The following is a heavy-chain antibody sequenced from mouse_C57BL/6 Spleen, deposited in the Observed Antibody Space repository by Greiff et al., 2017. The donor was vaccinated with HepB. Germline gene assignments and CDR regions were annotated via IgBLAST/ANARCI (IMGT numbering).Heavy chain of an antibody. CDR1: GYTFTSYW. CDR3: ARVYYDLYAMDY. V-gene: IGHV1-50*01. Sequence: QVQLQQPGAELVKPGASVKLSCKASGYTFTSYWMQWVKQRPGQGLEWIGEIDPSDSYTNYNQKFKGKATLTVYTSSSTAYMQLSSLTSEDSAVYYCARVYYDLYAMDYWGQGTSVTVSS. J-gene: IGHJ4*01. CDR2: IDPSDSYT. D-gene: IGHD2-4*01.